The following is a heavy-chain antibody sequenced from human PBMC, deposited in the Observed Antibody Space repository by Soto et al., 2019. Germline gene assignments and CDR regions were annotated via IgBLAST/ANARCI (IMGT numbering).Heavy chain of an antibody. Sequence: ALRLCCAASVFTFDDYAMHWVRQAPGKGLEWVSGISWNSRTKGYADSVKGRFTISRDNAKNSLYLQMSGLRAEDTAFYYCVKDVIGYCSAGNCFPDSYFDYWGQGALVTVSS. D-gene: IGHD2-15*01. CDR3: VKDVIGYCSAGNCFPDSYFDY. J-gene: IGHJ4*02. V-gene: IGHV3-9*01. CDR1: VFTFDDYA. CDR2: ISWNSRTK.